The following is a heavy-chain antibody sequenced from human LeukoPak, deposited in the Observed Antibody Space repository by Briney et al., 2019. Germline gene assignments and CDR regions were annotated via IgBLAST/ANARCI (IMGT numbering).Heavy chain of an antibody. J-gene: IGHJ3*02. CDR1: GFSLGSYT. CDR3: ARVLLDRPGIDSFDI. Sequence: TGGSLRLSCGASGFSLGSYTMDWVRQAPGKGLEWVSHINSGSSTIYYADSVKGRFTISRDNAGNSLYLQMNSLRAEDTAVYYCARVLLDRPGIDSFDIWGQGTMVTVSS. V-gene: IGHV3-48*01. D-gene: IGHD1-1*01. CDR2: INSGSSTI.